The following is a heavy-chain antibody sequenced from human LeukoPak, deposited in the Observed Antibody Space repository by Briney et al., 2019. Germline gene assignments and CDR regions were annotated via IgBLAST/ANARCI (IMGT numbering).Heavy chain of an antibody. CDR1: GGTFSSYA. D-gene: IGHD5-18*01. Sequence: ASVKVSCKASGGTFSSYAINWVRQATGQGLEWMGWMNPNSGNTGYAQKFQGRVTITRNTSISTAYMELSSLRSEDTAVYYCARGGIQLWLSWFDPWGQGTLVTVSS. V-gene: IGHV1-8*03. CDR3: ARGGIQLWLSWFDP. CDR2: MNPNSGNT. J-gene: IGHJ5*02.